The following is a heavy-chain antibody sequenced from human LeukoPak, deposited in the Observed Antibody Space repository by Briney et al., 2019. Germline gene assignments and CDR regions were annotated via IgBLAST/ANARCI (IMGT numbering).Heavy chain of an antibody. D-gene: IGHD5-18*01. Sequence: GGSLRLSCTASGFTFSSYAMYWVRRAPGKGLEWVSGIFGSGGSAHYADSVKGRFTISRDNSQNTVYLQMNSLRAEDTAVYYCGKTTTGYSSGRNPAWPVDYWGQGTLVTVSS. CDR3: GKTTTGYSSGRNPAWPVDY. V-gene: IGHV3-23*01. CDR1: GFTFSSYA. CDR2: IFGSGGSA. J-gene: IGHJ4*02.